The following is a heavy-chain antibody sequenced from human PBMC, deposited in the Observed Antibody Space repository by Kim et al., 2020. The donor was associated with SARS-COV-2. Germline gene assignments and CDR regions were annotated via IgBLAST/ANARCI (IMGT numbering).Heavy chain of an antibody. V-gene: IGHV4-39*01. CDR3: ARHKGNTIFGVVIIDAFNF. CDR1: GGSISSSSYY. J-gene: IGHJ3*01. Sequence: SETLSLTCTVSGGSISSSSYYWGWIRQPPGKGLEWIGSIYYSGSTYYNPSLKSRVTISVDTSKNQFSLKLSSVTAADTAVYYCARHKGNTIFGVVIIDAFNFWGQGTIVTVSS. CDR2: IYYSGST. D-gene: IGHD3-3*01.